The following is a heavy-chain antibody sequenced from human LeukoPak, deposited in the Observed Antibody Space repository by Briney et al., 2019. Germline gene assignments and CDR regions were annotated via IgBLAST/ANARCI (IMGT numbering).Heavy chain of an antibody. Sequence: SETLSLTCSVSGVSINCCFWSWIRQPAGKVLEWIGRLYPSGSTDYNPSLRSRVTMSVDTSKNQFSLKLNSVTAADTAMFYCARERTTGTGNFDYWGQGTLVTVSS. V-gene: IGHV4-4*07. D-gene: IGHD1-1*01. CDR3: ARERTTGTGNFDY. J-gene: IGHJ4*02. CDR1: GVSINCCF. CDR2: LYPSGST.